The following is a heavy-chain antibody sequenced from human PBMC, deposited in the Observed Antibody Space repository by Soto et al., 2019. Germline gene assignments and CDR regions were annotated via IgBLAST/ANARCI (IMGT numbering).Heavy chain of an antibody. V-gene: IGHV3-11*03. CDR2: ISSSGDYR. Sequence: QVQLLESGGGLVKPGGSLRLSCTASGFTFSDHYMSWIRQAPGKGLEWVSYISSSGDYRNYADSVKDRFTISRDNTKHSLYLQMNSLRAEDPAVYYGARGDVDPVAQADYWGQGTLVTVSS. D-gene: IGHD5-12*01. J-gene: IGHJ4*02. CDR1: GFTFSDHY. CDR3: ARGDVDPVAQADY.